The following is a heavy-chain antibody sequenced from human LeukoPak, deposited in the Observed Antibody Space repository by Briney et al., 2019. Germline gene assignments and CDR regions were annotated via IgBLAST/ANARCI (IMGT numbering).Heavy chain of an antibody. J-gene: IGHJ4*02. V-gene: IGHV3-30*02. CDR1: GFTFSSYG. CDR3: AKEAGFDSLDWSSTSCLDS. Sequence: GGSLRLSCAASGFTFSSYGMHWVRQAPGKGLEWVAFIRYDGSNKYYADSVKGRFTISRDNSKNTLYLQMNSLRAEDTAVYYCAKEAGFDSLDWSSTSCLDSCGQGTLVIVSS. D-gene: IGHD2-2*01. CDR2: IRYDGSNK.